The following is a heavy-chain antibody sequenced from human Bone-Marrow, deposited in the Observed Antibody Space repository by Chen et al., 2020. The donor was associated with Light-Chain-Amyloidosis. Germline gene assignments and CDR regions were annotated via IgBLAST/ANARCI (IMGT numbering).Heavy chain of an antibody. CDR1: GFTLSSYW. V-gene: IGHV3-74*01. D-gene: IGHD1-26*01. CDR2: INGARSRS. Sequence: EVQLVESGGGLVQSGRSLTLSCAASGFTLSSYWMLWVRQAPGKGLVWVSHINGARSRSDYADYVTGRFIISRDNTKNTLYLQMNSLGGEDTAVYYCARSLGPYGMDVWGQGTTVTVSS. CDR3: ARSLGPYGMDV. J-gene: IGHJ6*02.